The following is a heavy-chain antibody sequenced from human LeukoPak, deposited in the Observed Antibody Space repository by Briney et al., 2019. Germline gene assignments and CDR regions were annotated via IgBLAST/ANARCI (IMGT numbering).Heavy chain of an antibody. J-gene: IGHJ6*03. D-gene: IGHD3-10*01. V-gene: IGHV4-59*01. CDR2: ISYSGST. CDR3: ARAAGDSPPYYYYMDV. CDR1: GDSISSYF. Sequence: ASETLSLTCTVSGDSISSYFWSLIRQPPGKGLEWIGYISYSGSTNYSPSLKSRVTISVDTSKNQFSLKLSSVTAADTAVYYCARAAGDSPPYYYYMDVWGKGATVTVSS.